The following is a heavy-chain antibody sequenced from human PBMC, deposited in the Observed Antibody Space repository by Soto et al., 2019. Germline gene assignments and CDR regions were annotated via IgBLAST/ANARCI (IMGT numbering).Heavy chain of an antibody. D-gene: IGHD6-13*01. CDR1: GFSLSTSGVG. CDR2: IYWDDDK. CDR3: AHRPAAAAGIWFDP. Sequence: SGPTLVNPTQTLTLTCTFSGFSLSTSGVGVGWIRQPPGKALEWLALIYWDDDKRYSPSLKSRLTITKDTSKNQVVLTMTNMDPVDTATHYCAHRPAAAAGIWFDPWGQGTLVTVSS. V-gene: IGHV2-5*02. J-gene: IGHJ5*02.